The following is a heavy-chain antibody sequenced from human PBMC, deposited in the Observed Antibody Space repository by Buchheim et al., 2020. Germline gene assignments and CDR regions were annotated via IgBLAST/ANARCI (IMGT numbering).Heavy chain of an antibody. D-gene: IGHD3-3*01. CDR2: INPSGGST. Sequence: QVQLVQSGAEVKKPGASVKVSCKASGYTFTSYYMHWVRQAPGQGLECMGIINPSGGSTSYAPKFQGRVTMTRDTSTITVYMELSSLRSEDTAVYYCARESLRFLEWSTTYYFDYWGQGTL. CDR1: GYTFTSYY. J-gene: IGHJ4*02. V-gene: IGHV1-46*01. CDR3: ARESLRFLEWSTTYYFDY.